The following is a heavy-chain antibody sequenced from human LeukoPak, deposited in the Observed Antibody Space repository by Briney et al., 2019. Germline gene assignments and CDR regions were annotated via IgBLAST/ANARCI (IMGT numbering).Heavy chain of an antibody. Sequence: PGESLRLSCAASDFTVSSNSMSWVRQASGKGLEWVSVTYSSGSTHYADSVKGRFTISRDSSKNTLYLQMNSLRAEDTAVYYCATESYGGAWGQGTLVTVSS. CDR3: ATESYGGA. J-gene: IGHJ4*02. D-gene: IGHD1-26*01. V-gene: IGHV3-53*01. CDR2: TYSSGST. CDR1: DFTVSSNS.